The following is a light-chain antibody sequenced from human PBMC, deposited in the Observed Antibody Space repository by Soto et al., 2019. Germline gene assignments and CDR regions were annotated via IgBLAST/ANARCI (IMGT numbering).Light chain of an antibody. CDR3: QQYVSTPRT. Sequence: EVVLTQTPATLSVSPGDTSTLSCRAGQRIGSSLAWYQQKPGQAPRLLIYGASTRATSVPARFSGSGSGTDFTLTISSLEPEDVSLYFCQQYVSTPRTFGQGTRVDIK. CDR1: QRIGSS. J-gene: IGKJ1*01. CDR2: GAS. V-gene: IGKV3-15*01.